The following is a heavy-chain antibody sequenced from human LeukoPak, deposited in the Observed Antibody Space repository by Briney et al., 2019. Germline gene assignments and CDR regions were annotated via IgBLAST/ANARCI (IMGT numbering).Heavy chain of an antibody. CDR1: GYTFTGYY. J-gene: IGHJ5*02. Sequence: ASVKVSCKASGYTFTGYYMHWVRQAPGQGLEWMGWINPNSGGTNYAQKFQGRVTMTRDTSISTAYMELSRLRSDDTAVYYCARHQRGDCSSTSCHDPWFDPWGQGTLVTVSS. D-gene: IGHD2-2*01. V-gene: IGHV1-2*02. CDR2: INPNSGGT. CDR3: ARHQRGDCSSTSCHDPWFDP.